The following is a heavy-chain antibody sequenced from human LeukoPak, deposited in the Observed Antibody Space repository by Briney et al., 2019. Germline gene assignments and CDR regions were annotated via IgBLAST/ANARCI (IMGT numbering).Heavy chain of an antibody. CDR3: AKSQWELPQPHDAFDI. J-gene: IGHJ3*02. Sequence: GGSLRLSCAASGFTFSSYGMHWVRQAPGKGLEWVAVIWYDGSNKYYADSVKGRFTISRDNSKNTLYLQMNSLRAEDTAVYYCAKSQWELPQPHDAFDIWGQGTMVTVSS. V-gene: IGHV3-33*06. CDR2: IWYDGSNK. D-gene: IGHD1-26*01. CDR1: GFTFSSYG.